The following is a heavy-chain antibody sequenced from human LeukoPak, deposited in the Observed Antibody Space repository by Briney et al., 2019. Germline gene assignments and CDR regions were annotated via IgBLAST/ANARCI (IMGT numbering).Heavy chain of an antibody. D-gene: IGHD5-18*01. J-gene: IGHJ5*02. CDR1: GFTVNNYW. Sequence: PGGSLRLSCAASGFTVNNYWMTWVRQAPGKGLEWVAHIHESGSYQNYVDSVRGRFTVSRDNTKRVLYLQMDSLRAEDTAVYYCARDIPGGASFLDQWGQGTLVTVSS. CDR3: ARDIPGGASFLDQ. CDR2: IHESGSYQ. V-gene: IGHV3-7*01.